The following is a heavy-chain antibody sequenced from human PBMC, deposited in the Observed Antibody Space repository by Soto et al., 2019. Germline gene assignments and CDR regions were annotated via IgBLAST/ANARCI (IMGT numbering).Heavy chain of an antibody. V-gene: IGHV3-30*03. CDR1: GFTFSSYG. D-gene: IGHD4-17*01. Sequence: PGGSLRLSCAASGFTFSSYGMHWVRQAPGKGLEWVAVISYDGSNKYYADSVKGRFTISRDNSKNTLYLQMNSLRAEDTALYHCARDYGDSRSGNDAFDIWGQGTMVTVSS. CDR3: ARDYGDSRSGNDAFDI. J-gene: IGHJ3*02. CDR2: ISYDGSNK.